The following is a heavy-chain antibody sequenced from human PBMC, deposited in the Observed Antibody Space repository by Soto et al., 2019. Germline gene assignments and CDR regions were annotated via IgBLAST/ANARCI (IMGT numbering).Heavy chain of an antibody. CDR3: ARSPQPTRGIHWYFDF. CDR2: ISYDGINK. V-gene: IGHV3-30*03. Sequence: QVQLVESGGGVVQPGRSLGLSCSASGFTFNTYGMHLVRQAPGKGLERVAAISYDGINKYYADSVKGRFTISRDNSKNTLYVQMNSLRPEDTAVYYCARSPQPTRGIHWYFDFWGRGILVTVSS. CDR1: GFTFNTYG. J-gene: IGHJ2*01. D-gene: IGHD1-26*01.